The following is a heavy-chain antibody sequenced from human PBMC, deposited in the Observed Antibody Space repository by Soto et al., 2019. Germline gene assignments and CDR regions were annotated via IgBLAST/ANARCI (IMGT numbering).Heavy chain of an antibody. V-gene: IGHV3-33*01. CDR2: IWYDGSNK. CDR3: AFPRDTAMVWHFDY. Sequence: QVQLVESGGGVVQPGRSLRLSCAASGFTFSSYGMHWVRQAPGKGLEWVAVIWYDGSNKYYADSVKGRFTISRDNSKNTLYLQMNSLRAEDTAVYYCAFPRDTAMVWHFDYWGQGTLVTVSS. J-gene: IGHJ4*02. CDR1: GFTFSSYG. D-gene: IGHD5-18*01.